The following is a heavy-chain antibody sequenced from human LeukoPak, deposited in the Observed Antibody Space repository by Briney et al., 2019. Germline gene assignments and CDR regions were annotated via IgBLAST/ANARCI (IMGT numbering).Heavy chain of an antibody. CDR3: ARRIAAAGTVGYDYYYYYMDV. CDR1: GFTFSDYY. D-gene: IGHD6-13*01. CDR2: VSSSDSTI. Sequence: GGSLRLSCAASGFTFSDYYLSWIRQAPGKGLERVSYVSSSDSTIYYEDSVKGRFTISRDNAKNSLYLQMNSLRAESTAMYYCARRIAAAGTVGYDYYYYYMDVWGKGTTVTVSS. V-gene: IGHV3-11*01. J-gene: IGHJ6*03.